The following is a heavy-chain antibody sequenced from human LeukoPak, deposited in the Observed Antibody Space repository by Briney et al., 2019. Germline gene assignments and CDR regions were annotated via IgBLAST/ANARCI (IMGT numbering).Heavy chain of an antibody. CDR2: VNQDGSQK. J-gene: IGHJ5*02. CDR1: GFTFSTSW. CDR3: ARALGGTVGS. V-gene: IGHV3-7*01. Sequence: GGSLRLSCVDSGFTFSTSWMSWVRQAPGKGLEWVANVNQDGSQKDYVDSVKGRFTVSRDNAKSSVYLQMNSLRVEDTAVYYCARALGGTVGSWGQGILVTVSS. D-gene: IGHD4-23*01.